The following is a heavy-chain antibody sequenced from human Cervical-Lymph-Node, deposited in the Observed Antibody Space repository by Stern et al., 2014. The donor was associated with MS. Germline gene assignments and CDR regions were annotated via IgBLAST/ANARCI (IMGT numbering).Heavy chain of an antibody. CDR3: ARLCGSRPGGIDY. V-gene: IGHV5-51*01. CDR1: GYSFTSYW. Sequence: EVQLVQSGAEVKKPGESLKISCKGSGYSFTSYWIGWVRQMPGKGLEWMGINYPGASDTRYSPSFQGQATISADKSMSTAYLKGGSLKASATAFYYCARLCGSRPGGIDYWGQGTLVTVSS. J-gene: IGHJ4*02. D-gene: IGHD2-21*01. CDR2: NYPGASDT.